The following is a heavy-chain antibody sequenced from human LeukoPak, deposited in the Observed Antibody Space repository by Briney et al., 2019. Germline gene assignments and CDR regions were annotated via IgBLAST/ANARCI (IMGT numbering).Heavy chain of an antibody. V-gene: IGHV4-39*07. J-gene: IGHJ4*01. CDR2: IYYGGST. Sequence: TSETLSLTCTVSGGSIGSSGYSWGWIRQPPGKGLEWIGGIYYGGSTYYNPSLKSRVTISVDTSNNQFSLKLTSVTAADTAVYFCASGTRYWGQEPWSPSPQ. CDR1: GGSIGSSGYS. CDR3: ASGTRY.